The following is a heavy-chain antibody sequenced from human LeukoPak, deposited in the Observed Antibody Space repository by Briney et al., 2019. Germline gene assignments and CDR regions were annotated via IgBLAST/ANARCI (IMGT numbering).Heavy chain of an antibody. J-gene: IGHJ4*02. CDR1: GFTVSSNY. CDR2: IYIGGST. D-gene: IGHD1-26*01. CDR3: ASDPVGANAGY. V-gene: IGHV3-66*01. Sequence: GGSLRLSCAASGFTVSSNYMSWVRQAPGKGLEWVSVIYIGGSTSYAASVKGRFTISRDNSKNTLYLQTNSLRAEDTAVYYCASDPVGANAGYWGQGTLVTVSS.